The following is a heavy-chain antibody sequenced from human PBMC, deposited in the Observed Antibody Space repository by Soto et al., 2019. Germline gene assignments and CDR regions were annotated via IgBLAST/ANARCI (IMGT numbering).Heavy chain of an antibody. CDR1: GGTFSSYT. V-gene: IGHV1-69*02. CDR3: ARVAGGYDQAYFDY. Sequence: QVQLVQSGAEVKKPGSSVKVSCKASGGTFSSYTISWVRQAPGQGLEWMGRIIPILGIANYAQKFQGRVTITADKSTSTAYMEMSSLRSEDTAVYYWARVAGGYDQAYFDYWGQGTLVTVSS. J-gene: IGHJ4*02. D-gene: IGHD6-19*01. CDR2: IIPILGIA.